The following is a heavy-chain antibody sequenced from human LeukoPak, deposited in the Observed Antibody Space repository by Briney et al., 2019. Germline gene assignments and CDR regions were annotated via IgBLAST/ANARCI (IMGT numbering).Heavy chain of an antibody. CDR1: GFTFSSYA. D-gene: IGHD6-13*01. J-gene: IGHJ4*02. CDR3: AKGFFGSSNYYFEY. V-gene: IGHV3-23*01. Sequence: PGGSLRHSRAASGFTFSSYAMSWVRQAPGKGLEWVSTITGSGGSTFYADSVKGRFTISRDNSKNTLDLQMNSLRVEDTAVYYCAKGFFGSSNYYFEYWGQGTLVTVSS. CDR2: ITGSGGST.